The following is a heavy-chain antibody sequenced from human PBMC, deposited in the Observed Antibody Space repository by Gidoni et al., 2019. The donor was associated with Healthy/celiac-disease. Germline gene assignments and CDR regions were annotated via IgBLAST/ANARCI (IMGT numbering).Heavy chain of an antibody. CDR1: GFTLDDSA. V-gene: IGHV3-9*01. CDR3: AKDIPILSTISGSPFDY. D-gene: IGHD1-26*01. CDR2: ISGNSGRI. J-gene: IGHJ4*02. Sequence: EVQLVESVGALVQPGRSLRLSCAASGFTLDDSAMHWVRQAPGKGLGWVSGISGNSGRIDYNEYVKGRFTISRDNAKNSLYLQMNSLRAEDTALYYCAKDIPILSTISGSPFDYWGQGTLVTVSS.